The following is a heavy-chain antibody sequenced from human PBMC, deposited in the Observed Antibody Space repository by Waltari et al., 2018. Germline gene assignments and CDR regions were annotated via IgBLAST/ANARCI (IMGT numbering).Heavy chain of an antibody. Sequence: QVQLQESGPGLVKPSETLSLTCAVSGYSISSGYYWGWIRQPPGKGLEWIGSIYHSGSTYYNPSLKSRVTISVDTSKNQFSLKLSSVTAADTAVYYCARVYYYDSSGYSFDYWGQGTLVTVSS. CDR3: ARVYYYDSSGYSFDY. CDR2: IYHSGST. V-gene: IGHV4-38-2*01. CDR1: GYSISSGYY. D-gene: IGHD3-22*01. J-gene: IGHJ4*02.